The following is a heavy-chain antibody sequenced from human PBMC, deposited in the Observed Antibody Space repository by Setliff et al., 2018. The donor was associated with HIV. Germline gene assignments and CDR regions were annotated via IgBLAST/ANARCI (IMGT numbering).Heavy chain of an antibody. D-gene: IGHD4-17*01. J-gene: IGHJ4*02. V-gene: IGHV5-51*01. CDR1: GYTFTRYW. CDR2: VYPGDSDT. Sequence: GESLKISCKASGYTFTRYWIAWVRQMPGKGLEWMGIVYPGDSDTRYSPSFQGQVTISADKSISTAYLHWSSLKASDTAMYYCATLDPNYGDYANYWGQGTLVTVSS. CDR3: ATLDPNYGDYANY.